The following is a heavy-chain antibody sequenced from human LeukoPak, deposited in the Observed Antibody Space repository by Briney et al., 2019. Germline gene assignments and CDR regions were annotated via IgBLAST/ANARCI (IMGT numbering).Heavy chain of an antibody. D-gene: IGHD3-3*01. J-gene: IGHJ4*02. CDR3: ARDRDDFWSGYYTGSFDY. CDR2: INPSGGST. CDR1: GYTFTSYY. V-gene: IGHV1-46*01. Sequence: ASVKVSCKASGYTFTSYYMHWVRQAPGQGLEWMGIINPSGGSTSYAQKFQGRVTMTRDTSISTAYMELSRLRSDDTAVYYCARDRDDFWSGYYTGSFDYWGRGTLVTVSS.